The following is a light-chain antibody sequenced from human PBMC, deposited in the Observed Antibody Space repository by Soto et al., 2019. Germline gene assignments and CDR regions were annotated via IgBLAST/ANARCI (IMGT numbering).Light chain of an antibody. V-gene: IGKV3-15*01. CDR1: QSVRSK. J-gene: IGKJ5*01. Sequence: DIVLTQFPACLSVSPGERATLSWRASQSVRSKVAWYQQKPGQAPSLVIYDTYIRATGIPARFSGSGFGTEFTLTISSLQPEDFAVYYCEQYNNWFSITFGQGTQLAIK. CDR3: EQYNNWFSIT. CDR2: DTY.